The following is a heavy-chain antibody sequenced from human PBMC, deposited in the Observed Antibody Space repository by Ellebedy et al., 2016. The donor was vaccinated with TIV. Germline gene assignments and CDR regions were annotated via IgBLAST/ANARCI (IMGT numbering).Heavy chain of an antibody. Sequence: GESLKISCAASGFTFSNHWMYWVRQAPGKGLLYISRIIGDGSKTSYADSVKGRFTISRANAKNTLYLQLNSLGADDTAVYYCARDNDYKIDYWGQGTLVTVSS. D-gene: IGHD4-11*01. V-gene: IGHV3-74*01. CDR2: IIGDGSKT. CDR3: ARDNDYKIDY. J-gene: IGHJ4*02. CDR1: GFTFSNHW.